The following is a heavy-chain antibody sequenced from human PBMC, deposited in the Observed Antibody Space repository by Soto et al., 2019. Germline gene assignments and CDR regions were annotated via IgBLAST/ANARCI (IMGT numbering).Heavy chain of an antibody. Sequence: QVQLVQSGAEVKKPGASVKVSCKASGYTFTSYDINWVRQATGQGLEWMGWMNPNSGNTGYAQKFQGRVTMTRTTSISTAYMELSSLRSEDTAVYYCARGNYDFWSGPPPNYYYYGMDVWGQGTTVTVSS. D-gene: IGHD3-3*01. CDR1: GYTFTSYD. CDR2: MNPNSGNT. CDR3: ARGNYDFWSGPPPNYYYYGMDV. J-gene: IGHJ6*02. V-gene: IGHV1-8*01.